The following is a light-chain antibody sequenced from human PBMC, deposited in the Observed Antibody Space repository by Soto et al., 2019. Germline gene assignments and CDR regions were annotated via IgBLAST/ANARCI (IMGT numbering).Light chain of an antibody. CDR2: GAS. J-gene: IGKJ3*01. CDR1: QSVSSNY. V-gene: IGKV3-20*01. CDR3: QQYGSSPT. Sequence: EIVLTQSPGTLSLSPGERATLSCRASQSVSSNYLAWYQQKPGQAPRLLIYGASSRATGIPDRFSGSGSGTDFTLIIRRLEAEDVSVYYCQQYGSSPTFGPGTKVDIK.